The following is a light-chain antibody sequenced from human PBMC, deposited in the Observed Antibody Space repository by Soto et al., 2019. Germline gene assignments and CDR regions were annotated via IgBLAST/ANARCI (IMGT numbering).Light chain of an antibody. J-gene: IGLJ2*01. V-gene: IGLV4-69*01. CDR2: LDSDGSH. CDR3: QTWGTGIHVV. Sequence: QLVLTQSPSASASLGASVKLTCTLSRGHSSYAIAWHQQQPGKGPRYLMKLDSDGSHTKGDAIPDRFSGSSSGAERYLTISSLQSEDEADYYCQTWGTGIHVVFGGGTKLTVL. CDR1: RGHSSYA.